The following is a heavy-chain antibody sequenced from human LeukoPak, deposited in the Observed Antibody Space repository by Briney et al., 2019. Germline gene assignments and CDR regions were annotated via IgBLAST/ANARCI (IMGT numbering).Heavy chain of an antibody. J-gene: IGHJ4*02. V-gene: IGHV4-34*01. Sequence: SETLSLTCAVYGGSFSGYYWSWIRQLPGKGLEWIGEINHSGSTNYNPSLKSRVTISVDTSKNQFSLRLSSVTAADTAVYYCARGRRGYSYGHWGQGTLVTVSS. CDR1: GGSFSGYY. CDR3: ARGRRGYSYGH. D-gene: IGHD5-18*01. CDR2: INHSGST.